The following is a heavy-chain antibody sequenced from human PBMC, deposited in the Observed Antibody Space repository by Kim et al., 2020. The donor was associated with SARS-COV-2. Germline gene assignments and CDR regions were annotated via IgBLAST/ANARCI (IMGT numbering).Heavy chain of an antibody. CDR1: GLTFGDYA. CDR3: TSGPYYYDSAAYYHDY. Sequence: GVSLRLSCTTSGLTFGDYAMSWFRQAPGKGLEWVAFIRSKRYGETTEYAASVKGRFTISRDDSKRIAYLQMNGLKTEDTAVYYCTSGPYYYDSAAYYHDYWGQGTLVTVSS. V-gene: IGHV3-49*03. J-gene: IGHJ4*02. D-gene: IGHD3-22*01. CDR2: IRSKRYGETT.